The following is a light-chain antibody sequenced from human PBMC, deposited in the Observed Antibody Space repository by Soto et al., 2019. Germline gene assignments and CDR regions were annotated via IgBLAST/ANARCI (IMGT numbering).Light chain of an antibody. CDR1: SSDVGGYNY. CDR2: EVS. J-gene: IGLJ3*02. CDR3: SSYAGSNNLV. V-gene: IGLV2-8*01. Sequence: QSVLTQPPSASGSPGQSVTISCTGTSSDVGGYNYVSWYQQHPGKAPKLMIYEVSKRPSGVPDRFSGSKSGNTASLTVSGXXAXXXXDYYCSSYAGSNNLVFGGGTKVTXL.